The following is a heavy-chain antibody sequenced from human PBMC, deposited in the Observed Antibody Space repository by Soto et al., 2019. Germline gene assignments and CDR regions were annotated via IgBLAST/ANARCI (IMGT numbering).Heavy chain of an antibody. V-gene: IGHV4-59*01. J-gene: IGHJ4*02. CDR3: ARITRSPTSRYFAY. D-gene: IGHD3-10*01. Sequence: SVTWSFASDSRGGYYLTLFRNPPGKGLEWIGYIYYTGSTKYNPSLKSRVTVSLDTSKNQFSLILNSLTAADTAVYYCARITRSPTSRYFAYWGQGALVTVSS. CDR2: IYYTGST. CDR1: SDSRGGYY.